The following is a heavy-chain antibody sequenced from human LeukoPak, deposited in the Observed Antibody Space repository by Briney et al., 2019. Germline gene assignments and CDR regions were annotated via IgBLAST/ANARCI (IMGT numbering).Heavy chain of an antibody. CDR1: GFTSSSYE. D-gene: IGHD6-13*01. J-gene: IGHJ4*02. V-gene: IGHV3-48*03. CDR2: ISSSGSTI. CDR3: ASTIEIAAAGTGSFDY. Sequence: PGGSLRLSCAASGFTSSSYEMNWVRQAPGKGLEWVSYISSSGSTIYYADSVKGRFTISRDNAKNSLYLQMNSLRAEDTAVYYCASTIEIAAAGTGSFDYWGQGTLVTVSS.